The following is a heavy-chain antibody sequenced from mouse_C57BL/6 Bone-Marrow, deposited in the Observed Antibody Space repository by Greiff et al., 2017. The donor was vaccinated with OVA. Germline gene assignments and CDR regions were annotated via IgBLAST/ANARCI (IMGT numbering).Heavy chain of an antibody. CDR3: ARECYDGYPLYFDY. V-gene: IGHV1-26*01. D-gene: IGHD2-3*01. Sequence: EVQLQQSGPELVKPGASVKISCKASGYTFTDYYMNWVKQSPGQSLEWIGDINPNNGGTSYNQKFKGKATLTVDKSSSTAYMELRSLTSEDSAVYYGARECYDGYPLYFDYWGQGTTLTVSS. CDR2: INPNNGGT. J-gene: IGHJ2*01. CDR1: GYTFTDYY.